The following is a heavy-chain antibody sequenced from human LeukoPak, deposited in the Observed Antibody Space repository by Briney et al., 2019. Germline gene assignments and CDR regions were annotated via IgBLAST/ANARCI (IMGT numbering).Heavy chain of an antibody. D-gene: IGHD3-16*01. J-gene: IGHJ4*02. CDR2: ISYDGSNK. CDR3: ARDFSTYYDRTNFCGDSCFDY. V-gene: IGHV3-30*04. Sequence: GGSLRLSCAASGFTFSSYAMHWVRQAPGKGLEWVALISYDGSNKYYADSVKARFIISRDNSKNTVYLQMNSLRAEDTAVYYCARDFSTYYDRTNFCGDSCFDYWGQGILVTVSS. CDR1: GFTFSSYA.